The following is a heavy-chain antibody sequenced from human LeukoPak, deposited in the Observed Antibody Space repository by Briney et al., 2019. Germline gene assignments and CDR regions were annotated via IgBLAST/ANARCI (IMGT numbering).Heavy chain of an antibody. D-gene: IGHD5-18*01. CDR3: ARSNIQLWPELALDY. V-gene: IGHV4-39*01. CDR1: GGSISSSSYY. J-gene: IGHJ4*02. CDR2: IYYSGST. Sequence: SETLSLTCTVSGGSISSSSYYWGWIRQPPGKGLEWVGSIYYSGSTYYNPSLKSRVTISVDASKNQFSLKLSSVTAADTAVYYCARSNIQLWPELALDYWGQGTRVTVSS.